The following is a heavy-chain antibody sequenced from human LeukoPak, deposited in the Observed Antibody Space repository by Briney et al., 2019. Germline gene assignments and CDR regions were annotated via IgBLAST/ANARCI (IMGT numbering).Heavy chain of an antibody. CDR1: GFTFSSYG. CDR2: IRYDGSNK. D-gene: IGHD6-19*01. Sequence: PGGSLRLSCAASGFTFSSYGMHWVRQAPGKGLEWVAFIRYDGSNKYYADSVKGRFTISRDNSKNTLYLQMNSLRAEDTAVYYCAKDLRLRSSSGCGYWGQGTLVTVSS. J-gene: IGHJ4*02. CDR3: AKDLRLRSSSGCGY. V-gene: IGHV3-30*02.